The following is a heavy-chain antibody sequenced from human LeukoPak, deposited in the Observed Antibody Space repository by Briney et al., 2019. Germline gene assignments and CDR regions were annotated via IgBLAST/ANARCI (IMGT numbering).Heavy chain of an antibody. V-gene: IGHV3-9*01. D-gene: IGHD6-19*01. Sequence: GGSLRLSCAASGFTFRSYGMHWVRQPPGKGLEWVSGISWNSGSIDYADSVKGRFTISRDNAKNSLYLQMNSLRVEDTAFYYCAKDNRRHYTSGPNPDSLHWGQGALVTVSS. CDR2: ISWNSGSI. CDR1: GFTFRSYG. CDR3: AKDNRRHYTSGPNPDSLH. J-gene: IGHJ4*02.